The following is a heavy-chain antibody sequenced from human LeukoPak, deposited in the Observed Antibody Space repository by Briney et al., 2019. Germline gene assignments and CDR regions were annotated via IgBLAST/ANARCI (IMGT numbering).Heavy chain of an antibody. V-gene: IGHV1-3*01. J-gene: IGHJ4*02. CDR2: INAGNGNT. Sequence: ASVKVSCKASGYTFTSYTMHWVRQAPGQRLEWMGWINAGNGNTKYSQKFQGRVTITRDTSASTAYMELSSLRSEDTAVYYCFLVVTEGANYYDSSHIDYWGQGTLVTVSS. D-gene: IGHD3-22*01. CDR3: FLVVTEGANYYDSSHIDY. CDR1: GYTFTSYT.